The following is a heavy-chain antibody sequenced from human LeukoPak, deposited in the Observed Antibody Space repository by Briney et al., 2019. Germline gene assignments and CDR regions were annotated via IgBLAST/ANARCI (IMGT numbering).Heavy chain of an antibody. CDR3: AKDTGRYSYGYPYYYYGMDV. J-gene: IGHJ6*02. CDR2: ISWNSGSI. V-gene: IGHV3-9*01. CDR1: GFTFDDYA. D-gene: IGHD5-18*01. Sequence: PGGSLRLSCAASGFTFDDYAMHWVRQAPGKGLEWVSGISWNSGSIGYADSVKGRFTISRDNAKNSLYLQMNSLRAEDTALYYCAKDTGRYSYGYPYYYYGMDVWGQGTTVTVSS.